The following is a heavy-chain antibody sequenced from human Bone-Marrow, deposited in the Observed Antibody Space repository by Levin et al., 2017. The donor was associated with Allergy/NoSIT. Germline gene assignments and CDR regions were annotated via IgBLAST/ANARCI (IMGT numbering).Heavy chain of an antibody. Sequence: GGSLRLSCSASGFTFTSYDINWVRQPPGKGLEWVSSVNGGGNTLYNADSVKGRFTISRDHGRNTVFMQMDSLGAEDTAVYYCATSCRGGSCSSGFGIWGQGTRVTVSS. CDR2: VNGGGNTL. J-gene: IGHJ3*02. CDR3: ATSCRGGSCSSGFGI. D-gene: IGHD2-15*01. CDR1: GFTFTSYD. V-gene: IGHV3-48*03.